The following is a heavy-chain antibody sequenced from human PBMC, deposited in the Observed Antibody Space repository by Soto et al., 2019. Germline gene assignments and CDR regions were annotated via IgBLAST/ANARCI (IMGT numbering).Heavy chain of an antibody. Sequence: SETLSLTCTVSGGSISSGDYYWSWIRQPPGKGLEWIGYIYYSGSTYYNPSLKSRVTISVDTSRNQFSLKLSSVTAADTAVYYFARYDILTGTYFDYWGQGSLVTGSS. J-gene: IGHJ4*02. CDR2: IYYSGST. CDR3: ARYDILTGTYFDY. V-gene: IGHV4-30-4*01. D-gene: IGHD3-9*01. CDR1: GGSISSGDYY.